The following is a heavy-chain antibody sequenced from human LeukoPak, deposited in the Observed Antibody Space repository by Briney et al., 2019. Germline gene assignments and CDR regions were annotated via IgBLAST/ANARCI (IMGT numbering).Heavy chain of an antibody. V-gene: IGHV1-69*05. Sequence: SVKVSCKASGGTFSSYAISWVRQAPGQGLEWMGGIIPIFGTANYAQKFQGRVTITTDESTSTAYMGLSSLRSEDTAVYYCARSRLTYYYDSSGYPPFDYWGQGTLVTVSS. CDR2: IIPIFGTA. CDR1: GGTFSSYA. CDR3: ARSRLTYYYDSSGYPPFDY. J-gene: IGHJ4*02. D-gene: IGHD3-22*01.